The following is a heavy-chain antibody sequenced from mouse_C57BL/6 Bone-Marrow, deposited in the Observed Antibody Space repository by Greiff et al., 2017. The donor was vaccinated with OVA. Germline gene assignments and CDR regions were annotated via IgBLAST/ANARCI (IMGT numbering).Heavy chain of an antibody. CDR3: AKNWEGSSQYYFDY. V-gene: IGHV2-5*01. J-gene: IGHJ2*01. CDR1: GFSLTSYG. Sequence: VQLVESGSGLVQPSQSLSITCTVSGFSLTSYGVHWVRQSPGKGLEWLGVIWRGGSTDYNAAFMSRLSITKDNSKSQVFFKMNSLQADDTAIYYCAKNWEGSSQYYFDYWGQGTTLTVSS. CDR2: IWRGGST. D-gene: IGHD1-1*01.